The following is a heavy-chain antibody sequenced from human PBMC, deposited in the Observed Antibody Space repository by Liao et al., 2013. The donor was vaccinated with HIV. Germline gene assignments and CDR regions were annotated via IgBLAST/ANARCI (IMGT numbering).Heavy chain of an antibody. Sequence: QVQLQESGPGLVKPSETLSLTCTVSGGSISSGDYYWSWIRQPPGKGLEWIGYIYYSGSTYYNPSLKSRVTISVDTSKNQFSLKLSSVTAADTAVYYCARGRRVVVTAFDIWGQGTMVTVSS. CDR1: GGSISSGDYY. V-gene: IGHV4-30-4*08. CDR3: ARGRRVVVTAFDI. D-gene: IGHD3-22*01. CDR2: IYYSGST. J-gene: IGHJ3*02.